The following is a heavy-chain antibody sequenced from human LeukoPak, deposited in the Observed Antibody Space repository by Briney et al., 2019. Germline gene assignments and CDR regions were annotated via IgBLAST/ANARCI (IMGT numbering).Heavy chain of an antibody. CDR3: TRDQNFYGSGRGFDP. D-gene: IGHD3-10*01. CDR1: GFTFSTYS. J-gene: IGHJ5*02. CDR2: ITSSNSYI. Sequence: GGSLRLSCAASGFTFSTYSMNWVRQAPGKGLEWVSSITSSNSYIHYTDSVKGRFTISRDNAKNSLYLQMNSLRAEDTAIYYCTRDQNFYGSGRGFDPWGQGTLVTVSS. V-gene: IGHV3-21*01.